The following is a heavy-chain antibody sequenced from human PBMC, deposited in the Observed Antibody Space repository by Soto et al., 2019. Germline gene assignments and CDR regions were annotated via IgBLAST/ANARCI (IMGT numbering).Heavy chain of an antibody. V-gene: IGHV4-31*03. CDR3: ARVSGSSSFSHYYHYGMAV. CDR1: GGSISSGGYY. D-gene: IGHD6-6*01. Sequence: PSETLSLSCTVSGGSISSGGYYWSWIRQHPGKGLEWIGYIYYSGSTYYNPSLKSRVTISVDTSKNQFSLKLSSVTAADTAVYYCARVSGSSSFSHYYHYGMAVWGQGTTVTVSS. CDR2: IYYSGST. J-gene: IGHJ6*02.